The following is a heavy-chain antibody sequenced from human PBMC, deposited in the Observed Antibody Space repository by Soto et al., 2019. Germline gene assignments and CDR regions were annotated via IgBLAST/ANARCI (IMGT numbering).Heavy chain of an antibody. V-gene: IGHV3-33*01. D-gene: IGHD3-10*01. Sequence: QVQLVESGGGVVQPGRSLRLSCAASGFTFSSYGMHWVRQAPGKGLEWVAVIWYDGSNKYYADSVKGRFTISRDNSKYTLYLQMNSLGAEDTAVYYCARGGYYGSGSYYKSYYYYGMDVWGQGTTVTVSS. J-gene: IGHJ6*02. CDR2: IWYDGSNK. CDR1: GFTFSSYG. CDR3: ARGGYYGSGSYYKSYYYYGMDV.